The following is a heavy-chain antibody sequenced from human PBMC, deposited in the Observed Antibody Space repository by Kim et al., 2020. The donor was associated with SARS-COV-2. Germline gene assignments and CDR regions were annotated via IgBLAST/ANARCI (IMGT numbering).Heavy chain of an antibody. CDR1: GFTFSSYS. D-gene: IGHD3-22*01. CDR3: ARVTDYYDSSGYYGLGDY. CDR2: ISSSSSYI. Sequence: GGSLRLSCAASGFTFSSYSMNWVRQAPGKGLEWVSSISSSSSYIYYADSVKGRFTISRDNAKNSLYLQMNSLRAEDTAVYYCARVTDYYDSSGYYGLGDYWGQGTLVTVSS. J-gene: IGHJ4*02. V-gene: IGHV3-21*01.